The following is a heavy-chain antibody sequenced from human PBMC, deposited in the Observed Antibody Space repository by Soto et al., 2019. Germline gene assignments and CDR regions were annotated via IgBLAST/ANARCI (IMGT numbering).Heavy chain of an antibody. Sequence: GESLKISCQGSGYSFTDYRITWVRQMPGKGLEWMGRIDPSDSYTNYSPSFQGHVTISADKSISTAYLQWSSLKASDTAMYYCARDYDILTGFSDYYYGMDVWGQGTTVTVSS. J-gene: IGHJ6*02. CDR2: IDPSDSYT. CDR3: ARDYDILTGFSDYYYGMDV. CDR1: GYSFTDYR. D-gene: IGHD3-9*01. V-gene: IGHV5-10-1*01.